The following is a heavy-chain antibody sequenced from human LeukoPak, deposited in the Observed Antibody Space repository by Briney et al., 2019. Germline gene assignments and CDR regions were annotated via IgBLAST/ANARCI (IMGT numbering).Heavy chain of an antibody. CDR1: GFTFSSYA. Sequence: PGGSLRLSCAASGFTFSSYAMSWVRQAPGKGLEWLSVISDIGGSTYYADSVKGRSTISRDNAKNSLYLQMNSLRVEDTAVYYCARGWGERGKCRGGTCNNPQFDYWGRGTLVTVSS. V-gene: IGHV3-23*01. D-gene: IGHD2-15*01. CDR2: ISDIGGST. CDR3: ARGWGERGKCRGGTCNNPQFDY. J-gene: IGHJ4*02.